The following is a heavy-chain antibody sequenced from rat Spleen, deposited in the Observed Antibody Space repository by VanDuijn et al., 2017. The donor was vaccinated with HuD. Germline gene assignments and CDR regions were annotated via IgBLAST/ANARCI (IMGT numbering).Heavy chain of an antibody. V-gene: IGHV2-30*01. CDR2: IWTGGST. D-gene: IGHD1-4*01. CDR3: TRSKGYPGVPFDY. CDR1: GFSLTSYH. J-gene: IGHJ2*01. Sequence: QVQLKESGPGLVQPSQTLSLTCTVSGFSLTSYHVHWVRQPPGKGLEWMGIIWTGGSTDYNSALKSRLSISRDTSKSQVFLKKNSPQTEDTASYYCTRSKGYPGVPFDYWGQGVMVTVSS.